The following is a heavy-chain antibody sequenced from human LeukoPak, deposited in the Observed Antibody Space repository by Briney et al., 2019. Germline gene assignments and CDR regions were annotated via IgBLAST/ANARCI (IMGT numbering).Heavy chain of an antibody. Sequence: SETLSLTCTVSGGSISSGGYYWSWIRQHPGKGLEWIWYIYYSGSTYYNPSLKSRVTISVDTSKNQFSLKLSSVTAADTAVYYCARVENDYVWGSYRYIFDYWGQGTLVTVSS. CDR3: ARVENDYVWGSYRYIFDY. D-gene: IGHD3-16*02. J-gene: IGHJ4*02. CDR1: GGSISSGGYY. V-gene: IGHV4-31*03. CDR2: IYYSGST.